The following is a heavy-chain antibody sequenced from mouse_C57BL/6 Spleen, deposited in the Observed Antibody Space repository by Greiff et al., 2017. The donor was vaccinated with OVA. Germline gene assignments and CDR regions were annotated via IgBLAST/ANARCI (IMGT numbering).Heavy chain of an antibody. CDR1: GYTFTSYW. J-gene: IGHJ1*03. CDR2: IDPSDSYT. V-gene: IGHV1-50*01. D-gene: IGHD4-1*01. CDR3: AKRLGRTEWYFDV. Sequence: QVHVKQPGAELVKPGASVKLSCKASGYTFTSYWMQWVKQRPGQGLEWIGEIDPSDSYTNYNQKFKGKATLTVDTSSSTAYMQLSSLTSEDSAVYYCAKRLGRTEWYFDVWGTGTTVTVSS.